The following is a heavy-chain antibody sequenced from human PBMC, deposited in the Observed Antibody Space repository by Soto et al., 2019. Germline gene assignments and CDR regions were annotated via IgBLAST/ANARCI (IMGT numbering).Heavy chain of an antibody. D-gene: IGHD1-26*01. CDR1: GGSISSYY. Sequence: QVQLQESGPGLVKPSETLSLTCTVSGGSISSYYWSWIRHPPWKGLEWIGYIYYSGSTNYNPSLKSRVTISVDTSKNQFSLKLSSVTAADTAVYYCARRYGGNFDYWGQGTLVTVSS. CDR2: IYYSGST. CDR3: ARRYGGNFDY. J-gene: IGHJ4*02. V-gene: IGHV4-59*01.